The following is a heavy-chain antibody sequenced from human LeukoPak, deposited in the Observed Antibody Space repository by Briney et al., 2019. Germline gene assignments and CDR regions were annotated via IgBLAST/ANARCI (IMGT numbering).Heavy chain of an antibody. D-gene: IGHD3-22*01. Sequence: GGSLRLSCVASGFTFDDYAMHWVRQGPGMCLEWVSGISWNSGRTDYADSVKGRFTISRDNAKNSLYLQMNTLRPEDMALYYCVEDRSDSSNFGFDMWGQGTMVTVSS. CDR2: ISWNSGRT. J-gene: IGHJ3*02. CDR1: GFTFDDYA. CDR3: VEDRSDSSNFGFDM. V-gene: IGHV3-9*03.